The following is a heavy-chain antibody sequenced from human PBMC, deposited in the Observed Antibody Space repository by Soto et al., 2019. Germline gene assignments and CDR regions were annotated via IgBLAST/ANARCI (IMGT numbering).Heavy chain of an antibody. V-gene: IGHV4-34*01. D-gene: IGHD3-22*01. CDR3: ARVDYDSSGYSSDYHYGMDV. CDR2: INHSGST. Sequence: SETLSLTCAVYGGSFSGYYWSWIRQPPGKGLEWIGEINHSGSTNYNPSLKSRVTISVDTSKNQFSLKLSSVTAADTAVYYCARVDYDSSGYSSDYHYGMDVWRPGTTVTVSS. J-gene: IGHJ6*02. CDR1: GGSFSGYY.